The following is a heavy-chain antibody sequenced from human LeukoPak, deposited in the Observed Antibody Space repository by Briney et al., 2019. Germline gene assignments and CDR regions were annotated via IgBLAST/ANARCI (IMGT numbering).Heavy chain of an antibody. V-gene: IGHV1-18*01. CDR1: GYTFTSYG. D-gene: IGHD3-3*01. J-gene: IGHJ6*02. Sequence: ASVKVSCKASGYTFTSYGISWVRQAPGQGLEWMGWISAYNGNTNYAQKLQGRVTMTTDTSTSTAYMELRSLRSDDTAVYYCARQWDPWYYDFWGGPYYYYGMDVWGQGTTVTVSS. CDR3: ARQWDPWYYDFWGGPYYYYGMDV. CDR2: ISAYNGNT.